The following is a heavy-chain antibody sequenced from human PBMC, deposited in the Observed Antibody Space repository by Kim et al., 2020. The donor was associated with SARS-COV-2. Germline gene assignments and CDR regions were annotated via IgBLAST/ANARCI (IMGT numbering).Heavy chain of an antibody. CDR2: ISSSGSTTI. J-gene: IGHJ4*02. CDR1: GFTFSSYE. Sequence: GGSLRLSCAASGFTFSSYEMNWVRKAPGKGLEWVAYISSSGSTTIYNADSVKGRFTISRDNAKDSLYLQMNSLRGDDTGVYYCARGPSLNWKIGYWGQGTLVTVSS. V-gene: IGHV3-48*03. D-gene: IGHD1-20*01. CDR3: ARGPSLNWKIGY.